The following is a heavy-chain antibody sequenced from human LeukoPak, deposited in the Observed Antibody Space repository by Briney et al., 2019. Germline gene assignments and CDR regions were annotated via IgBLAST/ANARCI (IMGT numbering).Heavy chain of an antibody. CDR1: GFTFSSYS. CDR3: AREGGDSSGYLDY. Sequence: GGSLRLSCAASGFTFSSYSMNWARQAPGKGLEWVSSISSSSSYMYYADSVKGRFTISRDNAKNSLYLQMNSLRAEDTAVYYCAREGGDSSGYLDYWGQGTLVTVSS. CDR2: ISSSSSYM. J-gene: IGHJ4*02. D-gene: IGHD3-22*01. V-gene: IGHV3-21*01.